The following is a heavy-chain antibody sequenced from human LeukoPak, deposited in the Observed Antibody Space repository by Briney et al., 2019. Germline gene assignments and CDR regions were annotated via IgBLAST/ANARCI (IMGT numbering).Heavy chain of an antibody. CDR1: GGSISSYY. Sequence: SETLSLTCTVSGGSISSYYWSWIRQPPGKGLEWIGYIYYSGSTNYNPSLKSRVTISVDTSKNQFSLKPSSVTAADTAVYYCARLLWFGELKLDYYGMDVWGQGTTVTVSS. CDR2: IYYSGST. D-gene: IGHD3-10*01. V-gene: IGHV4-59*01. J-gene: IGHJ6*02. CDR3: ARLLWFGELKLDYYGMDV.